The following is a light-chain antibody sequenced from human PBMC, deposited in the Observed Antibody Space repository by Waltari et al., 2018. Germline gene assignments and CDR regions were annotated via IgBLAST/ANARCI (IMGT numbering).Light chain of an antibody. CDR3: QQYYSTPLT. CDR1: ESVLYSSNNKNH. CDR2: WAS. Sequence: DIVMTQSPESLAVSLGERATSNCKSRESVLYSSNNKNHLAWYQQKPGQPPKLLLYWASTRKSGVPDRFSGSGSETDFTLTVTSLQAEDAAVYYCQQYYSTPLTFGGGTRVEI. J-gene: IGKJ4*01. V-gene: IGKV4-1*01.